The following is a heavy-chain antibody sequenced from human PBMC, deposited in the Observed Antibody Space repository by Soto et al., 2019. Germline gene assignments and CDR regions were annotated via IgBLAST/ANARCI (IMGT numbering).Heavy chain of an antibody. V-gene: IGHV4-39*01. CDR2: ISSTGST. CDR1: GGSISSSGYY. Sequence: PSETLSLTCTVSGGSISSSGYYLGWIRQPPGKGLEWIGSISSTGSTYYNPSLKSRVTISVDPSKNQLSLKVSSVTAADRAVYYCARSSSRGHLRDWLDPWGHGSLVTISS. CDR3: ARSSSRGHLRDWLDP. D-gene: IGHD3-10*01. J-gene: IGHJ5*02.